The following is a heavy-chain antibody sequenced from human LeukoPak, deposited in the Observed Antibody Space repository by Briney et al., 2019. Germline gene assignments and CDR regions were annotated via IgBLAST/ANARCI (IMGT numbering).Heavy chain of an antibody. CDR2: INHNSGGT. D-gene: IGHD5-12*01. CDR1: GYTFTGYY. CDR3: AREGASGYDYEYNWFDP. Sequence: ASVKVSCKASGYTFTGYYMHWVRQAPGQGLEWMGWINHNSGGTNYAQKFQGRVTMTRDTSISTAYMELSRLRSDDTAVYYCAREGASGYDYEYNWFDPWGQGTLVTVSS. V-gene: IGHV1-2*02. J-gene: IGHJ5*02.